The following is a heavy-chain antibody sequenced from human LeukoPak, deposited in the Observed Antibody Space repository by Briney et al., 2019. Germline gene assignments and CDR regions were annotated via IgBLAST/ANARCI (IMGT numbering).Heavy chain of an antibody. CDR3: VRDQSEFDS. J-gene: IGHJ4*02. CDR2: IHYSGST. V-gene: IGHV4-59*01. CDR1: GGPIKTYY. Sequence: SETLSLTCSVSGGPIKTYYWTWIRQPPGKGLEWIGYIHYSGSTDSNPSLMGRVTISLDTSKSQFSLELRSVTAADTAVYYCVRDQSEFDSWGQGTVVTVSS.